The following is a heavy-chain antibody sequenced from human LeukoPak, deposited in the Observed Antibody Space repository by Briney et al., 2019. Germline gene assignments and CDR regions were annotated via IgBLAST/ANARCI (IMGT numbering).Heavy chain of an antibody. Sequence: GGSLRLSCAASGFTFSSYWMHWVRQAPGKGLEWVSYISGSSNTIYYADSVKGRFTISRDNAKNSLYLQMNSLRDEDTAVYYCARAVTTVTRGGLVFDYWGQGTLVTVSS. V-gene: IGHV3-48*02. CDR1: GFTFSSYW. CDR3: ARAVTTVTRGGLVFDY. D-gene: IGHD4-17*01. J-gene: IGHJ4*02. CDR2: ISGSSNTI.